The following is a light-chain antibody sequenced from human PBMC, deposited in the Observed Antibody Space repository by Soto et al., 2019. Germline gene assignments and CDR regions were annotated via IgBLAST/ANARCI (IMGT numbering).Light chain of an antibody. CDR2: DAS. CDR1: QSVSSY. V-gene: IGKV3-11*01. Sequence: EIVLTQSPATLSLSPGERATLSCRASQSVSSYLAWYQQKPGQAPRILIYDASNRATGIPARFSGSGSGTDITLTISSLEPEDFAVYYCQQRSNWPPYTFGQGTKLEIK. CDR3: QQRSNWPPYT. J-gene: IGKJ2*01.